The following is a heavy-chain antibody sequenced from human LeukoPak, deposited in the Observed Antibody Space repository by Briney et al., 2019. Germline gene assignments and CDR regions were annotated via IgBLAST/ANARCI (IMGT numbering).Heavy chain of an antibody. V-gene: IGHV3-9*01. CDR3: AKDIHNDYGGNGGFDY. CDR1: GFTFDDYA. J-gene: IGHJ4*02. CDR2: ISWNSGSI. Sequence: GRSLRLSCAASGFTFDDYAMHWVRQAPGKGLEWVSGISWNSGSIGYADSVKGRFTISRDNAKNSLYLQMNSLRAEDTALYYCAKDIHNDYGGNGGFDYWGQGTLVTVSS. D-gene: IGHD4-23*01.